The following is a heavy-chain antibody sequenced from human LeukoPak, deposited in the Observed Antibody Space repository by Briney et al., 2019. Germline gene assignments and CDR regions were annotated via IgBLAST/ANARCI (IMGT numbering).Heavy chain of an antibody. CDR1: RGSISIYY. V-gene: IGHV4-59*01. CDR3: ARGIREYFDY. J-gene: IGHJ4*02. CDR2: IYHTGST. Sequence: SETLSLTCTVTRGSISIYYWTWIRQAPGKGLEWIGNIYHTGSTKYNPSLQSRVTLSVDTSKNQFSLRLTSVTAADTAVYFCARGIREYFDYWGQGTQVTVSS.